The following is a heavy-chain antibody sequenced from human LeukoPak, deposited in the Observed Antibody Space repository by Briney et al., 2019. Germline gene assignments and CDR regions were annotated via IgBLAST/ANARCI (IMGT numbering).Heavy chain of an antibody. Sequence: LRLSCGVSGLTFSRNWMTWVRQTPGKGLEWIGEINHSGSTNYNPSLKSRVTISVDTSKNQFSLKLSSVTAADTAVYYCARRAVAGEVVDYWGQGTLVTVSS. CDR3: ARRAVAGEVVDY. V-gene: IGHV4-34*01. D-gene: IGHD6-19*01. CDR1: GLTFSRNW. CDR2: INHSGST. J-gene: IGHJ4*02.